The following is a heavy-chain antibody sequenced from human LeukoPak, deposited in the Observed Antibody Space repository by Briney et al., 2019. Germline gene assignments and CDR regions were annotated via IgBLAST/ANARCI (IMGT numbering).Heavy chain of an antibody. CDR3: ARDSYASGNY. D-gene: IGHD3-10*01. J-gene: IGHJ4*02. CDR1: GDSISSSY. CDR2: VYYTGST. V-gene: IGHV4-59*01. Sequence: SETLSLTCTVSGDSISSSYWNWIRQPPGKGLEWIGFVYYTGSTNYNPSLKSRVTISVDTSKNQFSLKLSSVTAADTAVYYCARDSYASGNYWGQGTLVTVSS.